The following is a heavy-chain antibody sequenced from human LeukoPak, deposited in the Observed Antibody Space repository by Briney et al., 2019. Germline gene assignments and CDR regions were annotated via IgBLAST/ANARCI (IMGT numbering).Heavy chain of an antibody. CDR3: ARERSLEIAVAGTIFDY. D-gene: IGHD6-19*01. CDR2: ISGSGGST. V-gene: IGHV3-23*01. CDR1: GFTFSSYA. Sequence: GGSLRLSCAASGFTFSSYAMSWVRQAPGKGLEWVSAISGSGGSTYYADSVKGRFTISRDNSKNMIYLEMSSLKAEDTAVYYCARERSLEIAVAGTIFDYWGQGTLVTVSS. J-gene: IGHJ4*02.